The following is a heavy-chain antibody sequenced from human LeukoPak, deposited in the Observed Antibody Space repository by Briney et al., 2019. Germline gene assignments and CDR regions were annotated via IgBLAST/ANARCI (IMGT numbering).Heavy chain of an antibody. D-gene: IGHD3-3*01. Sequence: PGGSLRLSCAASGFTFSSYAMSWVRQAPGKGLEWVSAISGSGGSTYYADSVKGRFTISRDNSKNTLYLQMNSLRAEDTAVYYCAKDLGYDFWSGSLDYWGQGTLVTVSS. CDR3: AKDLGYDFWSGSLDY. V-gene: IGHV3-23*01. CDR2: ISGSGGST. CDR1: GFTFSSYA. J-gene: IGHJ4*02.